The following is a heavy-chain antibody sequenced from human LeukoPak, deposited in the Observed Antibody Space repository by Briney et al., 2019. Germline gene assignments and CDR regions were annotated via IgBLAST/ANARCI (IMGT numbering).Heavy chain of an antibody. Sequence: PGGSLRLSCAASGFTFSSYAMSWVRQAPGKGLEWVSAISGTGGTTYYADSVKGRFFISRDNSKNTLYLQMNSLRAEDTAVYYCAKGQWLPRDYWGQGTLVTVSS. CDR3: AKGQWLPRDY. CDR1: GFTFSSYA. V-gene: IGHV3-23*01. D-gene: IGHD6-19*01. J-gene: IGHJ4*02. CDR2: ISGTGGTT.